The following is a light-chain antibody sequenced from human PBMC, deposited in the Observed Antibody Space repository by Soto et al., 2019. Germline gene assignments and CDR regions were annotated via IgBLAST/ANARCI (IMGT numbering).Light chain of an antibody. V-gene: IGKV3-11*01. CDR3: QQRSNWPLIT. J-gene: IGKJ5*01. Sequence: EIVLTQSPATLSLSPGERATLSCRASQSVSSYLAWYQQQPGQAPRLLIDDASNRATGIPARFSGSGSGTDFTLTISRLEPEDFAVYYCQQRSNWPLITLGQGTRLEIK. CDR1: QSVSSY. CDR2: DAS.